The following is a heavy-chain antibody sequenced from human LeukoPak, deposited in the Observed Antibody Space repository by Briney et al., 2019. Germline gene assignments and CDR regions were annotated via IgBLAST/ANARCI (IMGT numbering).Heavy chain of an antibody. D-gene: IGHD3-22*01. Sequence: SETLSLTCAVYGGSFSGYYWSWIRKPPGKGLEWVGEINHSGSTNYNPSLKSRVTISVDTSKNQFSLKLSSVTAADTAAYYCARGIYYYDSRGYSANVGYYFDYWGQGILVTVSS. CDR3: ARGIYYYDSRGYSANVGYYFDY. J-gene: IGHJ4*02. V-gene: IGHV4-34*01. CDR2: INHSGST. CDR1: GGSFSGYY.